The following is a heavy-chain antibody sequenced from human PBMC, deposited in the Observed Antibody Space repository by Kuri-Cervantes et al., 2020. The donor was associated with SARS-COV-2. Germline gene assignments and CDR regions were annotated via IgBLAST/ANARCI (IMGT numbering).Heavy chain of an antibody. Sequence: ESLKISCTVSGGSISSYYWSWIRQPPGKGLEWIGYIYYSGSTNYNPSLKSRVTISVDTSKNQFSLKLSSVTAADTAVYYCARDSPEYSSSSSVPFDYWGQGTLVTDSS. D-gene: IGHD6-6*01. CDR2: IYYSGST. CDR1: GGSISSYY. V-gene: IGHV4-59*12. J-gene: IGHJ4*02. CDR3: ARDSPEYSSSSSVPFDY.